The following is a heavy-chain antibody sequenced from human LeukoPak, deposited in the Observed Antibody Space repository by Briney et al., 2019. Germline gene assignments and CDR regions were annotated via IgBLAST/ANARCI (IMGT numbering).Heavy chain of an antibody. D-gene: IGHD3-3*01. CDR2: ISAYNGNT. V-gene: IGHV1-18*01. CDR3: ARAPKTKYYDFWSGYEYYYYGMDV. Sequence: ASVKVSCKASGYTFTSYGISWVRQAPGQGLEWMGWISAYNGNTNYAQKLQGRVTVTTDTSTSTAYMELSSLRSEDTAVYYCARAPKTKYYDFWSGYEYYYYGMDVWGQGTTVTVSS. CDR1: GYTFTSYG. J-gene: IGHJ6*02.